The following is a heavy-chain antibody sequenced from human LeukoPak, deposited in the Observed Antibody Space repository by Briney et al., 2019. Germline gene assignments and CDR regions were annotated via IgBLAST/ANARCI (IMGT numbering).Heavy chain of an antibody. CDR1: GYTFDVYY. V-gene: IGHV1-46*02. CDR3: ARGRTVTNGFDL. Sequence: ASVKVSCTASGYTFDVYYIHWVRQAPGQGLEWMGIFNPSGSNTNYAQRFQGRVTLTRDTSTTTVYMDLSGLRPDDTAVYYCARGRTVTNGFDLWGRGTLLTVSS. CDR2: FNPSGSNT. D-gene: IGHD4-17*01. J-gene: IGHJ2*01.